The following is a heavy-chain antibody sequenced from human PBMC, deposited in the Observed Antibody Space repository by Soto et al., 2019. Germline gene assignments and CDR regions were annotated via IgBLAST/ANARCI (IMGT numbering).Heavy chain of an antibody. CDR3: ARIRISSGRYCSGGSCYSRAFDI. Sequence: GASVKVSCKASGYTFTSYAMHWVRQAPGQRLEWMGWINAGNGNTKYSQKFQGRVTITRDTSASTAYMELSSLRSEDTAVYYCARIRISSGRYCSGGSCYSRAFDIWGQGTMVTVS. D-gene: IGHD2-15*01. V-gene: IGHV1-3*01. CDR1: GYTFTSYA. CDR2: INAGNGNT. J-gene: IGHJ3*02.